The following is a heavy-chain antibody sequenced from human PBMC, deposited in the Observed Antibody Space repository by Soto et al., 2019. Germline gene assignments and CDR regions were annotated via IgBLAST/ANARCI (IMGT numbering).Heavy chain of an antibody. Sequence: QITLKESGPTLVKPTQTLTLTCSFSGFSLSTSGAGVGWIRQPPGKALEWLALIYWDDDKRYNPSLESRLTITNDTSKNQVVLTMTNMDPVDTATYYCAPRAEVGFGELLSRPFDYWGQGTLVTVSS. CDR2: IYWDDDK. D-gene: IGHD3-10*01. CDR1: GFSLSTSGAG. V-gene: IGHV2-5*02. J-gene: IGHJ4*02. CDR3: APRAEVGFGELLSRPFDY.